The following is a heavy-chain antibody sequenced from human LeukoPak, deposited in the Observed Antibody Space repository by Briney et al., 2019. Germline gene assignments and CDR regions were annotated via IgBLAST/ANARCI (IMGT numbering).Heavy chain of an antibody. Sequence: SQTLSLTCTVSGGSISSGGYYWSWIRQPPGKGLEWIGYIYYSGSTYYNPSLKSRVTISVDTSKNRFSLKLSSVTAADTAVYYCASGSGYVLWFDPWGQGTLVTVSS. V-gene: IGHV4-30-4*01. CDR1: GGSISSGGYY. D-gene: IGHD5-12*01. CDR3: ASGSGYVLWFDP. J-gene: IGHJ5*02. CDR2: IYYSGST.